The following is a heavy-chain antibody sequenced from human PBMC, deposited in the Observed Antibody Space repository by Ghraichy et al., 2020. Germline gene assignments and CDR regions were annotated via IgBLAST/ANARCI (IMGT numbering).Heavy chain of an antibody. Sequence: ASVKVSCKASGYSFTKYPMQWVRQAPGQRLEWMGWIHTGSGTTKYSQKLQGRVTITRDRSASVVYMELSSLKSEDTGVYYCARADEDQLLLGWFDPWGQGTLVTVSS. V-gene: IGHV1-3*04. J-gene: IGHJ5*02. D-gene: IGHD2-2*01. CDR1: GYSFTKYP. CDR3: ARADEDQLLLGWFDP. CDR2: IHTGSGTT.